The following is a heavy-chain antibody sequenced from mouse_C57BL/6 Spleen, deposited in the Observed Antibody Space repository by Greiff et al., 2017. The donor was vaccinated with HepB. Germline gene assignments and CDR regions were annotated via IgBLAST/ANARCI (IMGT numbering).Heavy chain of an antibody. J-gene: IGHJ3*01. CDR3: ARFLYDYGEAY. V-gene: IGHV3-6*01. CDR2: ISYDGSN. D-gene: IGHD2-4*01. Sequence: DVKLQESGPGLVKPSQSLSLTCSVTGYSITSGYYWNWIRQFPGNKLEWMGYISYDGSNNYNPSLKNRISITRDTSKNQFFLKLNSVTTEDTATYYCARFLYDYGEAYWGQGTLVTVSA. CDR1: GYSITSGYY.